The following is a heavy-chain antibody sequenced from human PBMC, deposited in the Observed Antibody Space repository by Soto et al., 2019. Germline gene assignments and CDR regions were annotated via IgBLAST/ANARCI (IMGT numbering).Heavy chain of an antibody. V-gene: IGHV2-5*02. Sequence: QITLKEYGPTLVKPTQTLTLTCTFSGFSLTTRGEGVGWLRQPPGKPLAWLALIYWDDDTRYSPSLKSRLAITKDTSKNQVVLTMSNIDPADTGTYFCAHRTTTVTWWFDPWGQGTLVTVSS. D-gene: IGHD4-17*01. CDR2: IYWDDDT. J-gene: IGHJ5*02. CDR3: AHRTTTVTWWFDP. CDR1: GFSLTTRGEG.